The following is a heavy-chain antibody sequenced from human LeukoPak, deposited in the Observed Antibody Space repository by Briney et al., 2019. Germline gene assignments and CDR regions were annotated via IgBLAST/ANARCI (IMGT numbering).Heavy chain of an antibody. V-gene: IGHV3-21*01. J-gene: IGHJ3*01. Sequence: GGSLRLSCAASGFTFSSYSMNWVRQAPGKGLEWVSSISSSSSYIYYADSVKGRFTISRDNAKNSLYLQMNSLRAEDTAVYYCAREGANKNIVPAARDAFDFWGQGTMVTVSS. CDR2: ISSSSSYI. CDR1: GFTFSSYS. CDR3: AREGANKNIVPAARDAFDF. D-gene: IGHD2-2*01.